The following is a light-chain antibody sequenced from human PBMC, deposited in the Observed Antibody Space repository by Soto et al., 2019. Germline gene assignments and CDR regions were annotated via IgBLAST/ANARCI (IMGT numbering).Light chain of an antibody. J-gene: IGKJ2*01. CDR1: QSLRSSY. CDR2: GAS. CDR3: HYQQFAESSLYT. Sequence: DIVLTQSPVTLSLSPGERATLSCRASQSLRSSYLAWYQQKPGQAPRLLMYGASNRAAGFPDRFSGSGSGTDFTLTISRLEPEDFAVYYCHYQQFAESSLYTFGQGTKVEMK. V-gene: IGKV3-20*01.